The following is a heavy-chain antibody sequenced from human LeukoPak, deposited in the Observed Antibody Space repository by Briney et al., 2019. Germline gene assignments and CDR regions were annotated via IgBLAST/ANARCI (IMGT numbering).Heavy chain of an antibody. Sequence: PSETLSLTCTVSGGSISSYYWSWIRQPPGKGLEWIGYIYYSGSTNYNPSLKSRVTISVDTSKNQFSLKLSSVTAADTAVYYCAGSSGYYFFDYWGQGTLVTVSS. CDR3: AGSSGYYFFDY. V-gene: IGHV4-59*01. J-gene: IGHJ4*02. CDR2: IYYSGST. D-gene: IGHD3-22*01. CDR1: GGSISSYY.